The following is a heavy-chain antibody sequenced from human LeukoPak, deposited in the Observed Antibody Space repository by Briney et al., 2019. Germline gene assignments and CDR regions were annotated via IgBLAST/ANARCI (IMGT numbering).Heavy chain of an antibody. CDR3: VVSVGEY. Sequence: QSGGSLRLSCAVSGFSVSRQWMTWVRQALGKGLEWVANMNNDGSQRYYLDSVKGRFTISKDNGKNSVVLQMNSLRAEDTAVYYCVVSVGEYWGQGTLVTVST. CDR1: GFSVSRQW. J-gene: IGHJ4*02. D-gene: IGHD3-10*01. CDR2: MNNDGSQR. V-gene: IGHV3-7*01.